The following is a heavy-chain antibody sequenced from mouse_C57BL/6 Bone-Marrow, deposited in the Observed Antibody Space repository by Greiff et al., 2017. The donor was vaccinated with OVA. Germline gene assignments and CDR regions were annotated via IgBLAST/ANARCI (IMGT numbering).Heavy chain of an antibody. J-gene: IGHJ4*01. CDR3: ARPIYDYDEGGYAMDY. V-gene: IGHV1-64*01. CDR2: IHPNSGST. Sequence: QVQLKQPGAELVKPGASVKLSCKASGYTFTSYWMHWVKQRPGQGLEWIGMIHPNSGSTNYNEKFKSKATLTVDKSSSTAYMQLSSLTSEDSAVYYCARPIYDYDEGGYAMDYWGQGTSVTVSS. D-gene: IGHD2-4*01. CDR1: GYTFTSYW.